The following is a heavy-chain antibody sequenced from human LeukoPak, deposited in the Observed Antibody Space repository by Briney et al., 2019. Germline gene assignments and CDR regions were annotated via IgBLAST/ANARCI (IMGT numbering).Heavy chain of an antibody. CDR3: AHSLGRRKDYYYMDV. CDR1: GGSISSYYW. V-gene: IGHV2-5*08. Sequence: TLSLTCTVSGGSISSYYWSWIRQPPGKALEWLALLYWDGDSRYSLSLKNRLTITKDTSKNQVVLRMINMDPVDTATYFCAHSLGRRKDYYYMDVWGKGTTVTVSS. J-gene: IGHJ6*03. CDR2: LYWDGDS. D-gene: IGHD7-27*01.